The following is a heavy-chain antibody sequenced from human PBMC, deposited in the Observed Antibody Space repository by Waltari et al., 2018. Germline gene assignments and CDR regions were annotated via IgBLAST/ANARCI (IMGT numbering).Heavy chain of an antibody. J-gene: IGHJ4*02. CDR3: ARHDYGDYLVDY. V-gene: IGHV4-39*01. Sequence: QLQLQESGPGLVKPSETLSLTCTVSGGSISSSSYYWGWLRQPPGKGLEWIGSIYYSGSTYYNPSLKSRVTISVDTSKNQFSLKLSSVTAADTAVYYCARHDYGDYLVDYWGQGTLVTASS. CDR2: IYYSGST. D-gene: IGHD4-17*01. CDR1: GGSISSSSYY.